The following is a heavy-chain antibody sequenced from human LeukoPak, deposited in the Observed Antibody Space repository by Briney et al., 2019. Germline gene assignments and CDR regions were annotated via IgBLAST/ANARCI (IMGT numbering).Heavy chain of an antibody. CDR3: AREGATAAWFDP. V-gene: IGHV1-8*03. CDR1: GYTFTSYD. Sequence: ASVKVSCKASGYTFTSYDINWVRQATGQGLEWMGWMNPNSGNTGYAQKFQGRVTITRNTSISTVYMGLSSLRSEDTAVYYCAREGATAAWFDPWGQGTLVTVSS. D-gene: IGHD6-13*01. CDR2: MNPNSGNT. J-gene: IGHJ5*02.